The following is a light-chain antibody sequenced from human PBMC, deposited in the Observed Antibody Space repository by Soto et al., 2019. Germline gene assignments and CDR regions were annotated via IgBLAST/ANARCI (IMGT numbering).Light chain of an antibody. CDR1: NSNIGSNP. CDR3: AAWDDSLSGRYV. Sequence: QSLLTQPPSASGTPGQRFTISCSGSNSNIGSNPVYWYQQVPGTAPKLLIQSNNQRPSGVSDRFSGSKSGTSASLAISGLRSEDEAEYYCAAWDDSLSGRYVFGTGTKVTVL. J-gene: IGLJ1*01. V-gene: IGLV1-47*02. CDR2: SNN.